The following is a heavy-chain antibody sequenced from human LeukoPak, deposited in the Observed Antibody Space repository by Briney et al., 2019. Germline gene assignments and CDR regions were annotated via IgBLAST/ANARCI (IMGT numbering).Heavy chain of an antibody. V-gene: IGHV3-66*01. CDR1: GFTVSSKF. CDR3: ARFYDTSGYLDC. Sequence: GGSLRLSCAASGFTVSSKFMSWVRQAPGKGLEWVSVIYDDGTTYYADSVKGRFTISGDNSKNMLFLQMNSLRAEDTAVYYCARFYDTSGYLDCWGQGTLVTVSS. D-gene: IGHD3-22*01. J-gene: IGHJ4*02. CDR2: IYDDGTT.